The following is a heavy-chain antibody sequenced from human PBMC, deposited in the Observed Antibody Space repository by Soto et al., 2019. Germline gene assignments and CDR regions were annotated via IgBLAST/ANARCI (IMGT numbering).Heavy chain of an antibody. D-gene: IGHD4-17*01. CDR2: IKPIFGIG. CDR3: ARDRGLSTVTPLSY. CDR1: GGTFRNYI. V-gene: IGHV1-69*13. J-gene: IGHJ4*02. Sequence: SVKVSCKASGGTFRNYIISWVRQAPGQGLEWMGGIKPIFGIGNYAQQFQGRVTITADESTSTAYMELSSLRSEDTAVYYCARDRGLSTVTPLSYWGQGTLVTVSS.